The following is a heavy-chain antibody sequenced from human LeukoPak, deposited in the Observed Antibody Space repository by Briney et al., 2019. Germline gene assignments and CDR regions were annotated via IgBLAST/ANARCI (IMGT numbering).Heavy chain of an antibody. J-gene: IGHJ4*02. D-gene: IGHD3/OR15-3a*01. CDR2: IYYSGNT. CDR3: ARQTGSGLFTLP. V-gene: IGHV4-39*01. CDR1: GVSISSSNSY. Sequence: PSETLSLTCTVSGVSISSSNSYWGWIRQPPGKGLEWIGSIYYSGNTYYNASLKSQVSISIDTSKNQISLRLTSVTATDTAMYYCARQTGSGLFTLPGGQGTLVTVSS.